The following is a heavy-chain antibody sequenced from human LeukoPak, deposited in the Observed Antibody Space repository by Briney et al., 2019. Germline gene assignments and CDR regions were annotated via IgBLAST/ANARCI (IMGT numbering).Heavy chain of an antibody. V-gene: IGHV3-9*01. CDR2: ITWNSGRI. CDR3: AKDRNGWLGDPYLDY. D-gene: IGHD6-19*01. J-gene: IGHJ4*02. CDR1: GFTFDDYA. Sequence: GGSLRLSCAASGFTFDDYAMHWVRQAPGKGLEWVSGITWNSGRIGYADSVKGRFTISRDNARNSLYLQMNSLRAEDTALYYCAKDRNGWLGDPYLDYWGQGTLVTVSS.